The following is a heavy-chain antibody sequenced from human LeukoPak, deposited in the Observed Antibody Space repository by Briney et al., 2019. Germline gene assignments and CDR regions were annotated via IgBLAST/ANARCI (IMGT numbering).Heavy chain of an antibody. J-gene: IGHJ5*02. Sequence: SETLSLTCTVSGDSIVGNPSYWGWIRQPPGKGLEWIGSIYFSGSPYSNPSLKSRVTLSVDASKNRFSLTLTSVTAADTAVYYCARHVLQGNWFDPWGQGTPVTVSS. CDR3: ARHVLQGNWFDP. CDR2: IYFSGSP. CDR1: GDSIVGNPSY. D-gene: IGHD3-10*01. V-gene: IGHV4-39*01.